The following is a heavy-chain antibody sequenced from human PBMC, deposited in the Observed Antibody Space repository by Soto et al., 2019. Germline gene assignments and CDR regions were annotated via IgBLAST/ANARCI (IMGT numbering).Heavy chain of an antibody. CDR1: GYTFTSYG. CDR2: INPGNGNT. D-gene: IGHD3-22*01. CDR3: ARGGYFDSSNYLAY. J-gene: IGHJ4*02. V-gene: IGHV1-3*01. Sequence: QVQLVQSGAEVKKPGASVKVSCKASGYTFTSYGINWVRQAPGRGLEWMGWINPGNGNTKYSQQFQGRVIIDRDTSASTAYMEWSSLRSEATPVYYCARGGYFDSSNYLAYGGRGPLVPVPS.